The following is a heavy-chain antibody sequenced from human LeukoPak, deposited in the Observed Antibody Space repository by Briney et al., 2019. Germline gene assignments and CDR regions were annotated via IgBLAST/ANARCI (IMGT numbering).Heavy chain of an antibody. J-gene: IGHJ4*02. D-gene: IGHD6-13*01. CDR1: GFTFSSNY. CDR2: IYSGGST. CDR3: ARVRAAAGPYYFDY. Sequence: GGSLRLSCAASGFTFSSNYMSWVCQAPGKGLEWVSVIYSGGSTYYADSVKGRFTISRDNSKNTLYLQMNSLRAEDTAVYYCARVRAAAGPYYFDYWGQGTLVTVSS. V-gene: IGHV3-53*01.